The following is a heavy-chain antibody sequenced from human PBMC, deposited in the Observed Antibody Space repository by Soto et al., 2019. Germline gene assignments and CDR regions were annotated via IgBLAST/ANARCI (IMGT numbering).Heavy chain of an antibody. J-gene: IGHJ6*03. CDR3: ASLPPRYYYYYMDV. CDR2: INYSGST. CDR1: GGPISSYY. Sequence: SETLSLTCTVSGGPISSYYWSWIRQPPGKGLEWIGYINYSGSTNYNPSLKSRVTISVDTSKNQFSLKLSSVTAADTAVYYCASLPPRYYYYYMDVWGKGTTVTVSS. V-gene: IGHV4-59*12.